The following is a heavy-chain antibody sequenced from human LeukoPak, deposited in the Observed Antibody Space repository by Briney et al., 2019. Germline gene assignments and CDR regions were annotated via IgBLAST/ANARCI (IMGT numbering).Heavy chain of an antibody. J-gene: IGHJ4*02. CDR1: GYTFTSYG. CDR2: ISAYNGNT. Sequence: ASVKVSCKASGYTFTSYGISWVRQAPGQGLEWMGWISAYNGNTNYAQKLQGRVTMTTDTSTSTAYMEQRSLRSDDTAVYYCARHTMVRGVIIIPFDYWGQGTLVTVSS. D-gene: IGHD3-10*01. CDR3: ARHTMVRGVIIIPFDY. V-gene: IGHV1-18*01.